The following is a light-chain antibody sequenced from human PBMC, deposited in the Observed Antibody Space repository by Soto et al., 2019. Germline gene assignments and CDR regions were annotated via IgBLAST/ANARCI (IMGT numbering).Light chain of an antibody. CDR3: QERAAA. CDR2: SAS. V-gene: IGKV1-39*01. Sequence: DRQMTQSPSSLSASVGDRITITCRASQSIGNYLNWYQQKSGKAPKLLIYSASGLQSGVTSRFSGSGSGTHFTLTISNLQPEDFATYYCQERAAAFGGGTKVEIK. J-gene: IGKJ4*01. CDR1: QSIGNY.